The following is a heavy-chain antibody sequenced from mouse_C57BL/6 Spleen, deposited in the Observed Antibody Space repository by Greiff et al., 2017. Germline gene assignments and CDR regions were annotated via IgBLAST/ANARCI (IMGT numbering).Heavy chain of an antibody. CDR2: ISYDGSN. D-gene: IGHD2-2*01. CDR3: ARAPDGYDWYFDV. Sequence: EVQLVESGPGLVKPSQSLSLTCSVTGYSITSGYYWNWIRQFPGNKLEWMGYISYDGSNNYNPSLKNRISITRDTSKNQFFLKLNSVTTEDTATYYCARAPDGYDWYFDVWGTGTTVTVSS. J-gene: IGHJ1*03. CDR1: GYSITSGYY. V-gene: IGHV3-6*01.